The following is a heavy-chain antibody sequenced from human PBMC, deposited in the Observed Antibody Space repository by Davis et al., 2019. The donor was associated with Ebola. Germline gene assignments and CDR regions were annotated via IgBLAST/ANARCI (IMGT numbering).Heavy chain of an antibody. Sequence: GESLKISCAASGFTVSSNYMSWVRQAPGKGLEWVSVIYSGGSTYYADSVKGRFTISRDNSKNTLYLQMNSLRAEDTAVYYCARDHAYWGQGTLVTVSS. CDR1: GFTVSSNY. V-gene: IGHV3-53*01. CDR2: IYSGGST. J-gene: IGHJ4*02. CDR3: ARDHAY.